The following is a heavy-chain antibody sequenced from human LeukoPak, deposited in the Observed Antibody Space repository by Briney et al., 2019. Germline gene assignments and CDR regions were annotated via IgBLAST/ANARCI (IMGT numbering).Heavy chain of an antibody. CDR3: ARRSPYYGSGSYRNNWFDP. CDR2: INHSGST. CDR1: GGSFSGYY. V-gene: IGHV4-34*01. J-gene: IGHJ5*02. Sequence: SETLSLTCAVYGGSFSGYYWSWIRQPPGKGLEWIGEINHSGSTNYNPSLKSRVTISVDTSKNQFSLKLSSVTAADTAAYYCARRSPYYGSGSYRNNWFDPWGQGTLVTVSS. D-gene: IGHD3-10*01.